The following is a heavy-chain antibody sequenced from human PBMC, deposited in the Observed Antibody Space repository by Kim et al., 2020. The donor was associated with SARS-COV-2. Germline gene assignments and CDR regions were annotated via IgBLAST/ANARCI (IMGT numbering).Heavy chain of an antibody. CDR3: ARGRELLSPFDY. D-gene: IGHD1-26*01. V-gene: IGHV1-46*01. J-gene: IGHJ4*02. Sequence: TYAQKFQGSINMTRDTSTSTVYMELSNLRSEDTAVYYCARGRELLSPFDYWGQGTLVTVSS.